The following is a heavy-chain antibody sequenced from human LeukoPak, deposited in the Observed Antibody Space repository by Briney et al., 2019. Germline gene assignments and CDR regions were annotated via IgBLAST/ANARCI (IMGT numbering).Heavy chain of an antibody. D-gene: IGHD3-10*01. Sequence: ASVKVSCKASGYTFTGYYMHWLRQAPGQGLEWMGWINPNSGGTNYAQKFQGRVTMTRDTSISTAYMELSRLRSDDTAVYYCARGQPYGSGSYPGYWGQGTLVTVSS. CDR2: INPNSGGT. CDR1: GYTFTGYY. CDR3: ARGQPYGSGSYPGY. V-gene: IGHV1-2*02. J-gene: IGHJ4*02.